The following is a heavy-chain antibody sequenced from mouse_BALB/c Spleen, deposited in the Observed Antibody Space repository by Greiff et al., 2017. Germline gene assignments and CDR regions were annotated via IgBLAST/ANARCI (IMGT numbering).Heavy chain of an antibody. D-gene: IGHD2-4*01. CDR2: IRNKANGYTT. V-gene: IGHV7-3*02. CDR1: GFTFTDYY. Sequence: EVKLMESGGGLVQPGGSLRLSCATSGFTFTDYYMSWVRQPPGKALEWLGFIRNKANGYTTEYSASVKGRFTISRDNSQSILYLQMNTLRAEDSATYYCARDSDYEPLAYWGQGTLVTVSA. CDR3: ARDSDYEPLAY. J-gene: IGHJ3*01.